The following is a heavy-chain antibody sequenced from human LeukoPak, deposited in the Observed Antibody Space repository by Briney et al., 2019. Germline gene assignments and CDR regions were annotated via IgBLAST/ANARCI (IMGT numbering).Heavy chain of an antibody. J-gene: IGHJ4*02. CDR1: GFTFSSYG. D-gene: IGHD5-18*01. CDR2: ISGSGGST. CDR3: AKSGYSYGYYYFDY. Sequence: HPGGSLRLSCAASGFTFSSYGMSWVRQAPGKGLEWVSAISGSGGSTYYADSVKGRFTISRDNSKNTLYLQMNSLRAEDTAVYYCAKSGYSYGYYYFDYWGQGTLVTVSS. V-gene: IGHV3-23*01.